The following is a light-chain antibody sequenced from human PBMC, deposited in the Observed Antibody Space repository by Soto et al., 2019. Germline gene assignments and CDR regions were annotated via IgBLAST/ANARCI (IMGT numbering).Light chain of an antibody. Sequence: EIVLTQSPATLSLSPGEGATLSCRASQSVSSQLAWFQQKPGQAPRLLIYDASNRATGIPARFSGRGSGTDFTLTISSLEPEDFAVYYCQQRRDWPITFGQGTRLDIQ. CDR3: QQRRDWPIT. CDR2: DAS. J-gene: IGKJ5*01. CDR1: QSVSSQ. V-gene: IGKV3-11*01.